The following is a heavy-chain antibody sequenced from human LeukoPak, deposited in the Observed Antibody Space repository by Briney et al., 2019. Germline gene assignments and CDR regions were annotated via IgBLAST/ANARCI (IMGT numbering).Heavy chain of an antibody. CDR3: AKEGEVRGVIDYFDY. CDR1: GFTFSSHW. V-gene: IGHV3-74*03. CDR2: INGDGGNT. D-gene: IGHD3-10*01. J-gene: IGHJ4*02. Sequence: GGSLRLSCAASGFTFSSHWMHWVRQAPGKGLVWVSRINGDGGNTTYADSVKGRFTISRDNAKNTLYLQMNSLRAEDTAVYYCAKEGEVRGVIDYFDYWGQGTLVTVSS.